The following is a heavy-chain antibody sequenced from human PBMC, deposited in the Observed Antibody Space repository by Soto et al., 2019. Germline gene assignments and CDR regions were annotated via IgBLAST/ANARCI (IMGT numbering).Heavy chain of an antibody. CDR1: GVTFTSSA. CDR3: ARVGPIVVVKKTWYYFDY. CDR2: IVVGSGNT. Sequence: SVKVSCKASGVTFTSSAVQWVRQARGQRLEWIGWIVVGSGNTNYAQKFQERVTITRDMSTSTAYMELRSLRSDDTAVYYCARVGPIVVVKKTWYYFDYWGQGTLVTVSS. D-gene: IGHD3-22*01. V-gene: IGHV1-58*01. J-gene: IGHJ4*02.